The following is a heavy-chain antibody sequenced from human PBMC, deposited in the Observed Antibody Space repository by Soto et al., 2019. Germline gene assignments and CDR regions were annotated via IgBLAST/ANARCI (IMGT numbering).Heavy chain of an antibody. D-gene: IGHD6-13*01. J-gene: IGHJ4*02. CDR2: ISVDGATT. V-gene: IGHV3-74*01. Sequence: PGGSLRLSCTASGFIFTNYWMHWVRQVPGKGLVWVSRISVDGATTNYADSVKGRITISRDNARTTLHLQMNSLTGEDTAVYNCARQQQVGNFDYWGQGTLVTVSS. CDR1: GFIFTNYW. CDR3: ARQQQVGNFDY.